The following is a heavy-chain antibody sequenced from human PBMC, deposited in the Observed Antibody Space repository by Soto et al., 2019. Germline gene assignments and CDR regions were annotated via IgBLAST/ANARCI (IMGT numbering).Heavy chain of an antibody. V-gene: IGHV5-51*01. D-gene: IGHD6-13*01. CDR2: IYPGDSDT. Sequence: GESLKISCKASGYSFTTYWIAWVRQMPGKGLEWMGVIYPGDSDTRYSPSFQGQVTFSADKSISTTYLQWSSLKASDTAIYYCARQSHSNSWYPFDPWGQGTLVTVSS. CDR3: ARQSHSNSWYPFDP. J-gene: IGHJ5*02. CDR1: GYSFTTYW.